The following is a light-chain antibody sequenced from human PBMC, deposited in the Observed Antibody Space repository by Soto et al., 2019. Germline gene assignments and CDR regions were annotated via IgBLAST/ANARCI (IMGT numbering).Light chain of an antibody. J-gene: IGKJ3*01. CDR2: GAS. CDR1: QSISYY. Sequence: EIVLTQSPATVSLSPGERATLSCRASQSISYYLAWYQQKPGQAPRLLIYGASSRATGIPDRFSGSGSGTDFTLTISRLEPEDFAVYYCQQYGSSPFTFGPGTKVDIK. CDR3: QQYGSSPFT. V-gene: IGKV3-20*01.